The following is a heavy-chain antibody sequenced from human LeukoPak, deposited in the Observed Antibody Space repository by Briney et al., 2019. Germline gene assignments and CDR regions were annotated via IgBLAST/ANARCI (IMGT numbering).Heavy chain of an antibody. V-gene: IGHV3-74*01. J-gene: IGHJ3*01. Sequence: GGSLRLSCEASGFSLSGSWMHWVRQAPGKGLMWVSQSKYDGSTKSYAASVRGRFTISRDNAKNALYLHMDSLRAEDTAVYYCARSDYFHNWGQGTMVVVSA. D-gene: IGHD2/OR15-2a*01. CDR1: GFSLSGSW. CDR2: SKYDGSTK. CDR3: ARSDYFHN.